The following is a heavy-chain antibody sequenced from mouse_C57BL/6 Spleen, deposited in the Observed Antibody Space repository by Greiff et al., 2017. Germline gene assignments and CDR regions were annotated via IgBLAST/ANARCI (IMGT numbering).Heavy chain of an antibody. J-gene: IGHJ1*03. D-gene: IGHD2-1*01. CDR3: ARGYYGNYWYFDV. V-gene: IGHV3-8*01. CDR1: GYSITSDY. Sequence: DVKLQESGPGLAKPSQTLSLTCSVTGYSITSDYWNWIRKFPGNKLEYMGYISYSGSTYYNPSLKSRISITRDTSKNQYYLQLNSVTTEDTATYYCARGYYGNYWYFDVWGTGTTVTVSS. CDR2: ISYSGST.